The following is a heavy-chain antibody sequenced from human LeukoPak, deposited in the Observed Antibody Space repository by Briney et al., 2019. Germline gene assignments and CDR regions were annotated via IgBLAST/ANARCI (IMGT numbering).Heavy chain of an antibody. Sequence: GASVKVSCKASGYTFTGYYMHWVRQAPGQGLEWMGWINPNSGGTNYAQKFQGRVTMTRDTSISTAYMELSRLRSDDTAVYYCARDSDGVRGVIITADYWGQGTLVTVPS. V-gene: IGHV1-2*02. CDR1: GYTFTGYY. CDR3: ARDSDGVRGVIITADY. J-gene: IGHJ4*02. CDR2: INPNSGGT. D-gene: IGHD3-10*01.